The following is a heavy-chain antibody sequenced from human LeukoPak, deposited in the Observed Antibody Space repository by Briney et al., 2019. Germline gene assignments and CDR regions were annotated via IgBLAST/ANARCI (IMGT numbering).Heavy chain of an antibody. V-gene: IGHV4-34*01. CDR1: GGSFSGYY. D-gene: IGHD6-19*01. Sequence: SETLSLTCAVYGGSFSGYYWSWIRQPPGKGLEWIGEINHSGSTNYNPSLKSRVTTSVDTSKNQFSLKLSSVTAADTAVYYCARFVVGQWLINYWGQGALVTVSS. CDR3: ARFVVGQWLINY. CDR2: INHSGST. J-gene: IGHJ4*02.